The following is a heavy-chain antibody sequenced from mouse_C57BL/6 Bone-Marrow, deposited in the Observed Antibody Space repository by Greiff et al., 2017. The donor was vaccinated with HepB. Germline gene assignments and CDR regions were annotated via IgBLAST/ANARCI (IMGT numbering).Heavy chain of an antibody. CDR2: ISSGSSTI. V-gene: IGHV5-17*01. J-gene: IGHJ3*01. CDR1: GFTFSDYG. D-gene: IGHD1-3*01. Sequence: EVQGVESGGGLVKPGGSLKLSCAASGFTFSDYGMHWVRQAPEKGLVWVAYISSGSSTIYYADTVKGRFTITRDNAKNTLFLQMTSLRSEDTAMYYCARRLEITQFAYDGWGTLVTVSA. CDR3: ARRLEITQFAY.